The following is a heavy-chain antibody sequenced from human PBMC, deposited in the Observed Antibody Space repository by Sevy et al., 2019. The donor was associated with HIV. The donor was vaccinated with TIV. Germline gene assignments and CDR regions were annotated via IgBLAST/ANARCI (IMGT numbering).Heavy chain of an antibody. CDR3: AKDRIRSSSWSAYYYYYYMDV. J-gene: IGHJ6*03. CDR2: ISYDGSNK. V-gene: IGHV3-30*18. D-gene: IGHD6-13*01. CDR1: GFTFSSYG. Sequence: GGSLRLSCAASGFTFSSYGMHWVRQAPGKGLEWVAVISYDGSNKYYADSVKGRFTISRDNSKNTLYLQMNSLRAEDTAVYYCAKDRIRSSSWSAYYYYYYMDVWGKVTTVTVSS.